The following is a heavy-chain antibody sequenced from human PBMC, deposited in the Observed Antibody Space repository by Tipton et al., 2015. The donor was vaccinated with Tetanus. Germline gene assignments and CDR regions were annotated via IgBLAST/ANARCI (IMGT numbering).Heavy chain of an antibody. D-gene: IGHD1-26*01. J-gene: IGHJ4*02. Sequence: VKPSETLSLTCTVSGGSVSSGSYYWSWIRQPPGKGLEWIGYIYYSGSANYNPSLKSRVTISVDTSKNQFSLKLSSVTAADTAVYYCARHQVGATSGFDYWGQGTLVTVSS. V-gene: IGHV4-61*01. CDR1: GGSVSSGSYY. CDR2: IYYSGSA. CDR3: ARHQVGATSGFDY.